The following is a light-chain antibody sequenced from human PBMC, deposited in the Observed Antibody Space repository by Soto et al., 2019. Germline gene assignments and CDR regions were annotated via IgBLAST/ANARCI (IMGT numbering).Light chain of an antibody. J-gene: IGKJ1*01. CDR3: QQYNSYSWT. CDR2: GAS. V-gene: IGKV3-20*01. CDR1: QSVDNNY. Sequence: EIVLTQSPGTLSLSPGESATLSCRASQSVDNNYVAWYQQKPGQAPTLLIHGASYRAAGIPDRFSGSGSGTDFTLTISSLQADDFAIYYCQQYNSYSWTFDQGTKVEMK.